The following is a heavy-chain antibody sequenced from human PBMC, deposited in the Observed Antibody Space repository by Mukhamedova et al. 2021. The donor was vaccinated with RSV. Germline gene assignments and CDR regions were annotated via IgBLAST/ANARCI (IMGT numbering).Heavy chain of an antibody. CDR3: ARDENGYAYGDY. J-gene: IGHJ4*02. D-gene: IGHD5-18*01. CDR2: ISNDGSNK. Sequence: TYTMHWVRQAPGKGLEWVAVISNDGSNKYYADSVKGRFTISRDNSKNTLYLQMNRLRADDTAVYYGARDENGYAYGDYWGQGTL. CDR1: TYT. V-gene: IGHV3-30*04.